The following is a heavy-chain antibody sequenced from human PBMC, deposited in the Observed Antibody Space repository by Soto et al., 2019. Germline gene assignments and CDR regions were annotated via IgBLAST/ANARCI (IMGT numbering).Heavy chain of an antibody. D-gene: IGHD2-2*01. Sequence: GESLKISWKGSGYSFTSYWISWVRQMPGKGLGWMGRIDPSDSYTNYSPSFQGHVTISADKSISTAYLQWSSLKASDTAMCYCARHSNQLLGFDYWGQGTLVTVSS. J-gene: IGHJ4*02. V-gene: IGHV5-10-1*01. CDR3: ARHSNQLLGFDY. CDR2: IDPSDSYT. CDR1: GYSFTSYW.